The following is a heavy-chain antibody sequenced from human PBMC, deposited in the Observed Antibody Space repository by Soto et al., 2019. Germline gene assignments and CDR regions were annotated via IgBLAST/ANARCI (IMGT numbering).Heavy chain of an antibody. V-gene: IGHV3-33*01. J-gene: IGHJ4*02. CDR1: GFTFSSYG. Sequence: QVQLVESGGGVVQPGRSLRLSCAASGFTFSSYGMHWVRQAPAKGLEWVAVIWYDGSNKYYADSVKGRFTISRDNSKNTLYLQMNSLRAEDTAVYYCAREGCSGGSCYPIGEWGQGTLVTVSS. D-gene: IGHD2-15*01. CDR2: IWYDGSNK. CDR3: AREGCSGGSCYPIGE.